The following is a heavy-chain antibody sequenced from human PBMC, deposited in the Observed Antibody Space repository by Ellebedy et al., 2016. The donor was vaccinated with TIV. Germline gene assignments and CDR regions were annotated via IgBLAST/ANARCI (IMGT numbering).Heavy chain of an antibody. D-gene: IGHD1-1*01. J-gene: IGHJ4*02. V-gene: IGHV5-51*01. CDR1: GYNFTNYW. CDR2: IYAGDSDT. CDR3: ARPTTLYGVDH. Sequence: GESLKISXTGTGYNFTNYWIGWVRQMPGKGLEWMGVIYAGDSDTRYSPSFQDQVTISVDKSISTAFLQWSSLKASDTAMYYCARPTTLYGVDHWGQGTLVTVSS.